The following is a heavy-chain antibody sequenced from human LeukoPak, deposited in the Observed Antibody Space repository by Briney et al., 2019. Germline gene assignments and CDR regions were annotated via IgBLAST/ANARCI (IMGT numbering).Heavy chain of an antibody. J-gene: IGHJ4*02. D-gene: IGHD6-19*01. V-gene: IGHV3-66*01. Sequence: GGSLRLSCAASAFIVSNNYMSWVRQAPGMGLEWVSVIYRSGSTYYADSVKGRFTISRDNSNNTVYIQMNSLRADDTAVYYCARGSTGWSRGDYWGRGTLVTVSS. CDR2: IYRSGST. CDR3: ARGSTGWSRGDY. CDR1: AFIVSNNY.